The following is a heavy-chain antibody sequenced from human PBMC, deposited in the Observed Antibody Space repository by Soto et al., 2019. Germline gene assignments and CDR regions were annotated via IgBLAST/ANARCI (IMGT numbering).Heavy chain of an antibody. CDR1: VFTFSSYA. CDR3: AKGGVQLWPRTYSDY. Sequence: GGSLRLSCAASVFTFSSYAMSLVRQAPGKGLEWVSAISTSGGSTYDADSVRGRFTISRDNSKNTLYLQMNSLRAEDTAVYYCAKGGVQLWPRTYSDYWGQGTLVTVSS. D-gene: IGHD5-18*01. CDR2: ISTSGGST. V-gene: IGHV3-23*01. J-gene: IGHJ4*02.